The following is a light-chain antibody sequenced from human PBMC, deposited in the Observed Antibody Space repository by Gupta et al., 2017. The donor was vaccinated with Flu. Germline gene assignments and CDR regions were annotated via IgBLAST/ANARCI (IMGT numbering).Light chain of an antibody. CDR2: GAS. CDR1: QNVETC. V-gene: IGKV3-11*01. CDR3: QQGDNRPIT. J-gene: IGKJ5*01. Sequence: PATLSLSPGEIATLSCRASQNVETCLGWYQQKRGQVPRLLIYGASKRGTGIPARFSGSGSETDFTLTISSRDPEDFAVYYCQQGDNRPITFGQGTRLDIK.